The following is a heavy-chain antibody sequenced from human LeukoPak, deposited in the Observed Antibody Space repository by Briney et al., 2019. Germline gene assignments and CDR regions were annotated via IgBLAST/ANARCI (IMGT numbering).Heavy chain of an antibody. CDR2: INPSGGST. V-gene: IGHV1-46*01. CDR3: ASPTAHQYYYYYYGMDV. CDR1: GYTFTSYY. D-gene: IGHD2-21*02. Sequence: GASVKVSCKASGYTFTSYYMHWVRQAPGQGLEWMGIINPSGGSTSYAQKFQGRVTMTRDTSTSTVYMELSSLRSEDTAVYYCASPTAHQYYYYYYGMDVWGQGTTVTVSS. J-gene: IGHJ6*02.